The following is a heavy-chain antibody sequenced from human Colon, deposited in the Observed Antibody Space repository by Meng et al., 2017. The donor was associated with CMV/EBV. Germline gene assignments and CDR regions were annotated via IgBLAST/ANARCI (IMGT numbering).Heavy chain of an antibody. CDR2: TYYRSQWYF. D-gene: IGHD1-26*01. CDR3: ARGWELGS. CDR1: GDSVSSDRAA. V-gene: IGHV6-1*01. J-gene: IGHJ4*02. Sequence: QVPLQHSGPGLVEHSQTLTLPWYIPGDSVSSDRAAWNWIRQSPSIGLEWLGRTYYRSQWYFDYEVSVIGRITINADTSKNEFSLQLRSVTPDDTAVYYCARGWELGSWGQGTLVTVSS.